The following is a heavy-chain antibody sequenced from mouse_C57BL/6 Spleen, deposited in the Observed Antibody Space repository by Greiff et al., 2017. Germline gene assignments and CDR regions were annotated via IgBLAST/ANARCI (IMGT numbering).Heavy chain of an antibody. Sequence: VQLKESGPELVKPGASVKISCKASGYSFTDYNMNWVKQSNGKSLEWIGVINPTYGTTSYNQKFKGKATLTVDQSSSTAYIQLNSLTSEDSAVYYCAKGDYSKEDAMDYWGQGTSVTVSS. CDR2: INPTYGTT. V-gene: IGHV1-39*01. CDR3: AKGDYSKEDAMDY. CDR1: GYSFTDYN. J-gene: IGHJ4*01. D-gene: IGHD2-5*01.